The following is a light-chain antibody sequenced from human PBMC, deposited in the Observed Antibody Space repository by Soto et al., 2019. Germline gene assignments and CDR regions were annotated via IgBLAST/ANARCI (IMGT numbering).Light chain of an antibody. J-gene: IGLJ2*01. Sequence: QSVLTQPPSASGTPGQRVTISCSGSSSNIGSNYVYWYQQLPGTAPKLLIYRNNQRPSGVPDRFSGSKSGTSASLAISGLRSEDEADYYCAAWDDSLSGKVFGGWTKLTVL. V-gene: IGLV1-47*01. CDR3: AAWDDSLSGKV. CDR2: RNN. CDR1: SSNIGSNY.